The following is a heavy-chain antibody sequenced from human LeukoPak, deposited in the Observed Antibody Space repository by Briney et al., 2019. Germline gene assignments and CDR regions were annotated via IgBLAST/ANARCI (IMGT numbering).Heavy chain of an antibody. CDR3: ARGVVVAATLLFDY. J-gene: IGHJ4*02. CDR1: GYTFTGYY. D-gene: IGHD2-15*01. Sequence: ASVKVSCKASGYTFTGYYMHWVRQAPGQGLEWMGWINPNSGGTNYAQKFQGRVTMTRDTSTSTAYMELSRLRSDDTAVYYCARGVVVAATLLFDYWGQGTLVTVSS. V-gene: IGHV1-2*02. CDR2: INPNSGGT.